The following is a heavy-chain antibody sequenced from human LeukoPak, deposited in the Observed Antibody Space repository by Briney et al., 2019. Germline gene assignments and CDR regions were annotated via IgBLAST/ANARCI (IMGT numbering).Heavy chain of an antibody. D-gene: IGHD6-19*01. CDR1: GGSISSYY. CDR3: ARQVDGSGPQYYFDY. J-gene: IGHJ4*02. CDR2: IDTSGST. V-gene: IGHV4-4*07. Sequence: SETLSLTCTVSGGSISSYYWSWIRQPAGKGLEWIGRIDTSGSTNYNPALKSRVTMSVEASKNQFSLKLSSVTAADTAVYYCARQVDGSGPQYYFDYWGQGTLVTVSS.